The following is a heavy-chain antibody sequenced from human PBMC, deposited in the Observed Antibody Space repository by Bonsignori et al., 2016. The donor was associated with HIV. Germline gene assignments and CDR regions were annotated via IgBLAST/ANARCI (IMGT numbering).Heavy chain of an antibody. V-gene: IGHV1-46*01. Sequence: WVRQAPGQGLEWMGIINPSGGSTSYAQKFQGRVTMTRDTSTSTVYMELSSLRSEDTAVYYCARGGWAVAGIDYWGQGTLVTVSS. CDR2: INPSGGST. D-gene: IGHD6-19*01. CDR3: ARGGWAVAGIDY. J-gene: IGHJ4*02.